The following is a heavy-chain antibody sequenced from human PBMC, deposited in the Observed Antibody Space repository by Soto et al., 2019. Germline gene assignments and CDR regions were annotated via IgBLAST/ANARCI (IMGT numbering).Heavy chain of an antibody. Sequence: QVQLQESGPGLVKPSQTLSLTCTVSGASITSGGYYWSWIRQHPGKGLEWIGYIYYSGSTYYNPSPQSRVPISVDTSKTQFSLKLSSVTAADTAVYYCTRLMQHWGQGTLVTVSS. CDR1: GASITSGGYY. J-gene: IGHJ1*01. CDR2: IYYSGST. CDR3: TRLMQH. V-gene: IGHV4-31*03. D-gene: IGHD2-8*01.